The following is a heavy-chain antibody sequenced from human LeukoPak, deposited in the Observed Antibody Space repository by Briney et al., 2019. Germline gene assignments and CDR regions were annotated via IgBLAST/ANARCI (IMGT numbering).Heavy chain of an antibody. Sequence: GGSLRLSCAASGFTFSNYWMSWVRQAPGKGPEWVANIKQDESKTYYVDSVKGRFTISRDNAKNSLFLQMNSLRAEDTAVYCCARDASLYCAGDTCYWAFDHWGQGTLVTISS. J-gene: IGHJ4*02. D-gene: IGHD2-21*02. CDR2: IKQDESKT. CDR3: ARDASLYCAGDTCYWAFDH. CDR1: GFTFSNYW. V-gene: IGHV3-7*01.